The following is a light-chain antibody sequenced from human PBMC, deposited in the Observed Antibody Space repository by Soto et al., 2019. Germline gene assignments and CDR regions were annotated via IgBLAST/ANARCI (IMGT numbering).Light chain of an antibody. CDR3: QQYNDYWP. J-gene: IGKJ1*01. CDR1: QIITTW. CDR2: DAS. V-gene: IGKV1-5*01. Sequence: DIQMTQSPSTLSASVGDRVVITCRASQIITTWLAWYQQKPGKAPKLLIYDASSLESGVPSRFSGSGSGTEFTLTISRLQPDDFATYYCQQYNDYWPFGQGTKVDIK.